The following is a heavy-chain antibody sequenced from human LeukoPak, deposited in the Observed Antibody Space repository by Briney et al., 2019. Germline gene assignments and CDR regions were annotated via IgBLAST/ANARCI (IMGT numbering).Heavy chain of an antibody. CDR1: GFTFSSSTFGSYT. CDR2: ISSTGTYI. J-gene: IGHJ4*02. Sequence: GGSLRLSCATSGFTFSSSTFGSYTMNWVRQAPGKGLEWVSSISSTGTYIYYTDSVKGRFTISRDIANSLLYLQMNSLRADDTAVYYCARDLDYGTGFDYWGQGTLVTVSS. D-gene: IGHD4-17*01. V-gene: IGHV3-21*01. CDR3: ARDLDYGTGFDY.